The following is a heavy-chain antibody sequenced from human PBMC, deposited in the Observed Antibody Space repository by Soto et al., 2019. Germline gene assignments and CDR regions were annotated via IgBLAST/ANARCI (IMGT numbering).Heavy chain of an antibody. V-gene: IGHV3-7*01. Sequence: HPGGSLRLSCAASGFTFSSFWMDWVRQPPGKGLEWVANIRPDGSEKHYVDSVKGRSTISRDNARNSLYLQMRSLTAEDSALYYCSRSLNSWGQGTRVTVSS. CDR1: GFTFSSFW. CDR2: IRPDGSEK. J-gene: IGHJ4*02. CDR3: SRSLNS.